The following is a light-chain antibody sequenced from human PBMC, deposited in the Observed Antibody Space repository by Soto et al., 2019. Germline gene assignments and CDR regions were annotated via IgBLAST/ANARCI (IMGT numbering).Light chain of an antibody. CDR2: EAN. Sequence: QSALTQPASVSGSPGQSITISCTGTSSDVGSYNFVSWYQQHPGKAPKLMIYEANKRPSGVSNHFSGSKSGNTASLTISGLQAEDEADYYCCSYAGNNNYVFGTGTKVTLL. V-gene: IGLV2-23*01. CDR3: CSYAGNNNYV. J-gene: IGLJ1*01. CDR1: SSDVGSYNF.